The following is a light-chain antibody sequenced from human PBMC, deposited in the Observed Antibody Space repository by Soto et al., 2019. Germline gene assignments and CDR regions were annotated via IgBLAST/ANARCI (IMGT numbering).Light chain of an antibody. V-gene: IGLV2-18*02. CDR3: SSYTTSSTLV. CDR2: EVN. Sequence: QSALTQPPSVSGSPGQSVTISCTGTSSDIGRYNRVSWYHQPPGAAPKLVIYEVNNRPSGVPDRFSGSKSGNTASLTISGLQAEDEADYFCSSYTTSSTLVFGGGTKVTVL. CDR1: SSDIGRYNR. J-gene: IGLJ2*01.